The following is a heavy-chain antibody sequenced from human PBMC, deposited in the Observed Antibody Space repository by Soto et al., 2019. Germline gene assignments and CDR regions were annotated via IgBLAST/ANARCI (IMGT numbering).Heavy chain of an antibody. CDR1: GFTFSDYA. CDR3: VRVPDALDV. Sequence: QVQLVESGGGVVQPGRSLRLSCAAYGFTFSDYAMHWVRQAPGKGLEWVAAISYDGRNKYYADSVKGRYTISRDDSKNTLYLQMNSLSSQVTSKYYCVRVPDALDVWGQGTTVTVSS. V-gene: IGHV3-30*04. CDR2: ISYDGRNK. J-gene: IGHJ6*02.